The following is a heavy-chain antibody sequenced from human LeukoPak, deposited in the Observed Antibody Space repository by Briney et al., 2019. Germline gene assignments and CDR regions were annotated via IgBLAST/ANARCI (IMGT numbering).Heavy chain of an antibody. CDR2: IYSGGST. CDR3: ARLYSSGWYYFDY. V-gene: IGHV3-53*01. J-gene: IGHJ4*02. Sequence: GGSLRLSCAASGFTVSSNYMSWVRQAPGKGLEWVSVIYSGGSTYYADSVKGRLTISRDNSKNTLYLQMNSLRAEDTAVYYCARLYSSGWYYFDYWGQGTLVTVSS. D-gene: IGHD6-19*01. CDR1: GFTVSSNY.